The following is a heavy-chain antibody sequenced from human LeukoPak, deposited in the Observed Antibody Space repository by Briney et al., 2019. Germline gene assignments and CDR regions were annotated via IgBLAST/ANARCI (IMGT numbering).Heavy chain of an antibody. V-gene: IGHV3-53*01. J-gene: IGHJ4*02. Sequence: GGSLRLSCAASGFTVSSNYMSWVRQAPGKGLEWVSVIYNGGSTYYADSVKGRFTISRDNSKNTLYLQMNSLRAEDTAVYYCARDRGDWGFDYWGQGTLVTVSS. CDR1: GFTVSSNY. CDR2: IYNGGST. CDR3: ARDRGDWGFDY. D-gene: IGHD3-10*01.